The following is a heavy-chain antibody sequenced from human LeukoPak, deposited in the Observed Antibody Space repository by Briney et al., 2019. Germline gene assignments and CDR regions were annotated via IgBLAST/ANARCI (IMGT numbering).Heavy chain of an antibody. CDR3: ATAENSGSYFDY. CDR1: GYTLTELS. V-gene: IGHV1-24*01. D-gene: IGHD1-26*01. Sequence: ASVKVSCKVSGYTLTELSMHWVRQAPGRGLEWMGGFDPEDGETIYAQKFQGRVTMTEDTSTDTAYMELSSLRSEDTAVYYCATAENSGSYFDYWGQGTLVTVSS. J-gene: IGHJ4*02. CDR2: FDPEDGET.